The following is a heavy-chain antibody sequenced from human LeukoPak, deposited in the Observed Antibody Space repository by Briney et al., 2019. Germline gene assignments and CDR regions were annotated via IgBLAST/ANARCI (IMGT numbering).Heavy chain of an antibody. V-gene: IGHV3-23*01. CDR1: GLTLSIYA. J-gene: IGHJ6*04. D-gene: IGHD6-13*01. Sequence: PGGSLRLSCAASGLTLSIYAMTWVRQAPGKGLEWVSTIGGSGGGDNTYYTDSVKGRFTISRDNSKSTLYLQMNSLRAEDTAVYYCARDKVRAASDVWGKGTTVTVSS. CDR2: IGGSGGGDNT. CDR3: ARDKVRAASDV.